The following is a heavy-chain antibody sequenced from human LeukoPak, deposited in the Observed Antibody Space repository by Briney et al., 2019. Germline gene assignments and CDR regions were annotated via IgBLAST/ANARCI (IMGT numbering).Heavy chain of an antibody. CDR3: AKEAGYYGSGNYYMDV. CDR2: ISGSGGST. D-gene: IGHD3-10*01. CDR1: GFTFSSYA. J-gene: IGHJ6*03. Sequence: GGSLRLSCAASGFTFSSYAMSWVRQAPGKGLEWVSAISGSGGSTYYADSVKGRFTISRDNSKNTLYLQMNSLRAEDTAVYYCAKEAGYYGSGNYYMDVWGKGTTVTVSS. V-gene: IGHV3-23*01.